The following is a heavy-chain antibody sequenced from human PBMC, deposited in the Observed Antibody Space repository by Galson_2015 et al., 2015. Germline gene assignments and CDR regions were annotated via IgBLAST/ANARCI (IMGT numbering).Heavy chain of an antibody. CDR3: AKDQYRESGYYYIPLSNSDAFDI. CDR2: ISGSGGTT. CDR1: GFTFSSYA. Sequence: SLRLSCAASGFTFSSYAMSWVRQAPGKGLEWVSAISGSGGTTYYADSVKGRFTISRDNSKNTLYLQMNSLRAEDTAVYYCAKDQYRESGYYYIPLSNSDAFDIWGQGTMVTVSS. D-gene: IGHD3-22*01. V-gene: IGHV3-23*01. J-gene: IGHJ3*02.